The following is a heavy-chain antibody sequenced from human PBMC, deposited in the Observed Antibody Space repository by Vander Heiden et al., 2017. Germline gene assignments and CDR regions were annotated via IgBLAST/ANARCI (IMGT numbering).Heavy chain of an antibody. V-gene: IGHV3-11*01. CDR1: GFTFSDYY. Sequence: QVQLVESGGGLVKPGGSLRLSCAASGFTFSDYYMSWIRQAPGKGLEWVSYISSSGSTIYYADAVKGRFTISRDNAKNALYLQMKRMSAEDTAVYYCARDLAYDDSSGSQHWGQGTLVTVSS. CDR3: ARDLAYDDSSGSQH. D-gene: IGHD3-22*01. J-gene: IGHJ1*01. CDR2: ISSSGSTI.